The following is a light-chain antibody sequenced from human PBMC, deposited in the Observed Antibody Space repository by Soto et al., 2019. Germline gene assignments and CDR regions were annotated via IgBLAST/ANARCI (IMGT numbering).Light chain of an antibody. Sequence: QSALTQPPSASGSPGQSVTISCTGTSSDVGGNNYVAWYQQYPGKAPKLMIYDVSERPSGVPDRFSGSKSGNTASLTVSGLQTEDEAEYYCTSYAGNNNFCVFGTGTKLTVL. J-gene: IGLJ1*01. CDR2: DVS. CDR1: SSDVGGNNY. CDR3: TSYAGNNNFCV. V-gene: IGLV2-8*01.